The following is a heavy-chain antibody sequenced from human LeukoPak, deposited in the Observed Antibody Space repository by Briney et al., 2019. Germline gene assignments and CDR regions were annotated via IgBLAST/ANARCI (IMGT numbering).Heavy chain of an antibody. CDR2: VKQDGSEK. Sequence: GGSLRLSCAASGFTFSIYWMTWVRQAPGKGLEWVANVKQDGSEKYYLDSVRGRFTISRDNAKNSLFLQMNSLRAEDTAVYYCVGDWGDYGDFWGQGTLVTVSS. V-gene: IGHV3-7*01. CDR1: GFTFSIYW. D-gene: IGHD4-17*01. CDR3: VGDWGDYGDF. J-gene: IGHJ4*02.